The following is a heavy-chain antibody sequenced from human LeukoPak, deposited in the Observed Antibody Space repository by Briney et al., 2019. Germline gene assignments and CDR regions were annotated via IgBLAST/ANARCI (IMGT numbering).Heavy chain of an antibody. J-gene: IGHJ4*02. V-gene: IGHV4-34*01. Sequence: SETLSLTCAVYGGSFSGYYWSWIRQPPGKGLEWIGEINHSGSTNYNPSLESRVTISVDTSKNQFSLKLSSVTAADTAVYYCARSGKVVGRLQTTPFDYWGQGTLVTVSS. CDR1: GGSFSGYY. D-gene: IGHD1-26*01. CDR2: INHSGST. CDR3: ARSGKVVGRLQTTPFDY.